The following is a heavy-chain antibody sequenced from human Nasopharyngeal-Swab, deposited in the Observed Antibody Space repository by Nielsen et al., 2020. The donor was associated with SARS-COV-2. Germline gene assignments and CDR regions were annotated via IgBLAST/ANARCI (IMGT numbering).Heavy chain of an antibody. CDR2: IKPDGSEK. CDR3: ARGGGSGSYWDY. CDR1: GLTFDNHW. V-gene: IGHV3-7*01. Sequence: GESLKISCAASGLTFDNHWMTWVRQAPGKGLEWVATIKPDGSEKYYVDSVKGRFTISRDNAKNSLYLQVNSLRAEDTAVYYCARGGGSGSYWDYWGQGTLVTVSS. J-gene: IGHJ4*02. D-gene: IGHD3-10*01.